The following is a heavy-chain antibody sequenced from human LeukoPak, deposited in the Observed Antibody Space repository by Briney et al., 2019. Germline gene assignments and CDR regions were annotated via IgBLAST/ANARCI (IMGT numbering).Heavy chain of an antibody. Sequence: SGTLSLTCAVSGGSISSSNWWSWVRQPPGKGLEWIGEIYHSGSTNYNPSLKSRVTISVDKSKNQFSLKLSSVTAADTAVYYCARWNVVVPAASHDAFDTWGQGTMVTVSS. CDR1: GGSISSSNW. CDR2: IYHSGST. J-gene: IGHJ3*02. D-gene: IGHD2-2*01. V-gene: IGHV4-4*02. CDR3: ARWNVVVPAASHDAFDT.